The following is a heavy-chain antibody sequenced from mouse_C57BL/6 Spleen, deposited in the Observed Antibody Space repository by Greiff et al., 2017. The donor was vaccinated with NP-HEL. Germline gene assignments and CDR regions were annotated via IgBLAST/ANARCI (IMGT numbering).Heavy chain of an antibody. Sequence: EVQLQQSGPVLVKPGASVKMSCKASGYTFTDYYMNWVKQSHGKSLEWIGVINPYNGGTSYNQKFKGKATLTVDKSSSTAYMELNSLTSEDSAVYYCAREATVVAKDAIDYWGQGTSVTVSS. CDR3: AREATVVAKDAIDY. CDR1: GYTFTDYY. CDR2: INPYNGGT. J-gene: IGHJ4*01. V-gene: IGHV1-19*01. D-gene: IGHD1-1*01.